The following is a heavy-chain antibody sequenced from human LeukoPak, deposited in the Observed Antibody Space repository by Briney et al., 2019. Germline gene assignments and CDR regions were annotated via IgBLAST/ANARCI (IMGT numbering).Heavy chain of an antibody. Sequence: GGSLRLSCAASGFTFGSNAMSWVRQAPGKGREWVAGITVSGGSTYYADSVKGRFTISRYISKNTLYLQMDSWRAEDMAVYYCVRGVDVLGSYRQYYFYSWGHGTLVTVSS. V-gene: IGHV3-23*01. CDR2: ITVSGGST. J-gene: IGHJ4*01. CDR3: VRGVDVLGSYRQYYFYS. CDR1: GFTFGSNA. D-gene: IGHD3-16*02.